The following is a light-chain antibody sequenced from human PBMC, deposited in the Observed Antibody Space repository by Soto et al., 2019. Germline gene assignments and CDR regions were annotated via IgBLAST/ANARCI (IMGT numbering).Light chain of an antibody. Sequence: QPVLTQPPSASGTPGQRVTISCSGSSSNIGSNTVNWYQQFPGTAPKLLMYSNNQRPSGVPDRFSGSKSGTSDSLAISGLQSEDEADYYCAAWDDSLNGPVFGGGTKVTVL. CDR2: SNN. CDR1: SSNIGSNT. V-gene: IGLV1-44*01. CDR3: AAWDDSLNGPV. J-gene: IGLJ3*02.